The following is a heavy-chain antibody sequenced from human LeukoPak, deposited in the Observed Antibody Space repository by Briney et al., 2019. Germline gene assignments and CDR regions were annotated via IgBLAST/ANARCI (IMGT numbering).Heavy chain of an antibody. D-gene: IGHD1-26*01. J-gene: IGHJ4*02. CDR2: IYYSGST. Sequence: SETLSLTCAVYGGSFSGYYWSWIRQPPGKGLEWIGTIYYSGSTYYNPSLRSRVTISVDTSKDQFSLKLSSVTAADTAVYYCARENLRSGSPVAYFDYWGQGTLVTVSS. CDR3: ARENLRSGSPVAYFDY. CDR1: GGSFSGYY. V-gene: IGHV4-34*01.